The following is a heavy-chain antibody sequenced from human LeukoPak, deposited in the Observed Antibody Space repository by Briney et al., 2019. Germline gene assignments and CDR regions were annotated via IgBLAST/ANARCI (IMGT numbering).Heavy chain of an antibody. V-gene: IGHV4-4*07. CDR1: GGSISGYY. CDR2: MYTSGDT. CDR3: ARVSTVTTGQNYYFDY. D-gene: IGHD4-17*01. Sequence: SETLSLTCTVSGGSISGYYWTWIRQPADKRLEWLGRMYTSGDTYYNPSLRSRVTMSVDTSKNQFSLKLSSVTAADTAVYYCARVSTVTTGQNYYFDYWGQGTLVTVSS. J-gene: IGHJ4*02.